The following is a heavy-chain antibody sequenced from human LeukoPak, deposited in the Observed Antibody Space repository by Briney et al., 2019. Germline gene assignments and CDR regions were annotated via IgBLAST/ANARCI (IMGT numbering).Heavy chain of an antibody. CDR2: INNDGGDT. D-gene: IGHD5-24*01. CDR1: GFTFSSYW. CDR3: ARGGYNHAFDI. J-gene: IGHJ3*02. Sequence: AGGTLRLSSTASGFTFSSYWIHWVRQPPGKGLVWVSRINNDGGDTIYADSVRGRFTISRDNAKNTLYLQMNSLGAEDTAIYYCARGGYNHAFDIWGQGTVVTVSS. V-gene: IGHV3-74*01.